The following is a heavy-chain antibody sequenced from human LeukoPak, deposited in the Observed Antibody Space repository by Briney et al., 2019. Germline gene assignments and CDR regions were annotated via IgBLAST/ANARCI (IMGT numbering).Heavy chain of an antibody. J-gene: IGHJ4*02. CDR1: GDSITNSNYF. V-gene: IGHV4-39*01. Sequence: PSETLSHTCTVSGDSITNSNYFWGWIRQPPGQGLEWIGEVFYNGNTHYNPSLKSRVIISTDTSKNQFSLTLTAVTASDTAIYYCARRSPLVVVTAAHYYDYWGQGTLVTVSS. CDR2: VFYNGNT. CDR3: ARRSPLVVVTAAHYYDY. D-gene: IGHD2-21*02.